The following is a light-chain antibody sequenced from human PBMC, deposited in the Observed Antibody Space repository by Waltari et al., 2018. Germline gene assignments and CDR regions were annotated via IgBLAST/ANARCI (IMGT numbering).Light chain of an antibody. Sequence: DIQMTQSPSSLSASVAYRVTITCRASQSISSYLNWYQQKKGKAPKLLIYAASSLQSGGPTRSSGSGGGTDVTRNSSSLQTEDFATYYCQQSYSTPWTFGQGTKVEIK. CDR3: QQSYSTPWT. CDR2: AAS. J-gene: IGKJ1*01. V-gene: IGKV1-39*01. CDR1: QSISSY.